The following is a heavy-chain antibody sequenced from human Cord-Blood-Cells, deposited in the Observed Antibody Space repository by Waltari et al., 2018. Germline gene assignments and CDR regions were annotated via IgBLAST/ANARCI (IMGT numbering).Heavy chain of an antibody. CDR2: ISGSGGST. V-gene: IGHV3-23*01. J-gene: IGHJ4*02. CDR3: AKGIFGVVI. D-gene: IGHD3-3*01. CDR1: GFPLHSPV. Sequence: DAPPLETGRCWVQTGGFLGHYCVAFGFPLHSPVLRWVRQAPGKGLEWVSAISGSGGSTYYADSVKGRFTISRDNSKNTLYLQMNSLRAEDTAVYYCAKGIFGVVIRGQGTLVTVSS.